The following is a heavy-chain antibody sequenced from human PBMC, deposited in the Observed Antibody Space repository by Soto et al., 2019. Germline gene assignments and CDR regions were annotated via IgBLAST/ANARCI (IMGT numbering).Heavy chain of an antibody. V-gene: IGHV4-30-4*01. CDR3: ARDQVGVVTAIGYYYGMDV. J-gene: IGHJ6*02. CDR1: GGSISSGDYY. D-gene: IGHD2-21*02. CDR2: IYYSGST. Sequence: QVQLQESGPGLEKPSQTLSLTCTVSGGSISSGDYYWSWIRQPPGKGLEWIGYIYYSGSTYYNPSLKSRVTISVDTSKNQFSLKLSSVTAADTAVYYCARDQVGVVTAIGYYYGMDVWGQGTTVTVSS.